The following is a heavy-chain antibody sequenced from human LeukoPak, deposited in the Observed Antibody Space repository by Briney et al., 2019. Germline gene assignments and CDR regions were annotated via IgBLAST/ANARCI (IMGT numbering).Heavy chain of an antibody. Sequence: GESLEISCKGSGYSLTSYWIGWVRQVPGKGLEWMGIIYPGDSDTRYSPSFQGQVTISADKSISTGYLQWSSLKASDTAVYYCARGYDSSGYYLGYWGQGTLVTVSS. CDR2: IYPGDSDT. V-gene: IGHV5-51*01. J-gene: IGHJ4*02. CDR3: ARGYDSSGYYLGY. D-gene: IGHD3-22*01. CDR1: GYSLTSYW.